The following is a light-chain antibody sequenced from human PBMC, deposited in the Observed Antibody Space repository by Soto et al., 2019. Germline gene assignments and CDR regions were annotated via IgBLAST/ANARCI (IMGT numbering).Light chain of an antibody. J-gene: IGLJ1*01. CDR1: SSDVGGYNY. Sequence: QSSLTQPASVSGSPGQSITISCPGPSSDVGGYNYVSWYQQHPGKAAILMIYAVTDRPSGVSSRFSGSKSGNTASLTISGLQAEDEADYYCSSSTSSSTVFGTGTKVTVL. CDR2: AVT. V-gene: IGLV2-14*01. CDR3: SSSTSSSTV.